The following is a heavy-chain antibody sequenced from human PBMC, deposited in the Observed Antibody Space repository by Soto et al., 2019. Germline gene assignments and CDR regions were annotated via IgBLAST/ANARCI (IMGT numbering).Heavy chain of an antibody. CDR1: GGSFSGYY. V-gene: IGHV4-34*01. CDR2: INHSGST. CDR3: ARGGWFGQRYYYYGMDV. D-gene: IGHD3-10*01. Sequence: QVQLQQWGAGLLKPSETLSLTCAVYGGSFSGYYWSWIRQPPGKGLEWIGEINHSGSTNYNPSLKSRVTISVDTSKNQFSLKLSSVTAADTAVYYCARGGWFGQRYYYYGMDVWGQGTTVTVSS. J-gene: IGHJ6*02.